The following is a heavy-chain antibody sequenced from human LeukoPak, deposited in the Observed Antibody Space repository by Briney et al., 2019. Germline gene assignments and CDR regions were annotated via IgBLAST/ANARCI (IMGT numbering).Heavy chain of an antibody. CDR1: GYPFTSYD. Sequence: ASVTLSCTASGYPFTSYDINWERQATGQGLEWMGWMNPNSGNTGNAQKYPGRATMTRNTSISTAYMELSSLRSEDTAVYYCARGRRGTTVTTFRLGQVFDYWGQGTLVTVSS. J-gene: IGHJ4*02. CDR3: ARGRRGTTVTTFRLGQVFDY. CDR2: MNPNSGNT. D-gene: IGHD4-17*01. V-gene: IGHV1-8*01.